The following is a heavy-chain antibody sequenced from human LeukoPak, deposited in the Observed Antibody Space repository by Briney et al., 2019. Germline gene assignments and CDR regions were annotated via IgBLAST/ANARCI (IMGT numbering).Heavy chain of an antibody. D-gene: IGHD2-15*01. J-gene: IGHJ4*02. Sequence: PSETLSLSCTVSGGSINNYYWSWIRQPPGKGLEWIGCIYYSVRSNYNPSLKSRVTISVDTSKSHFSLRLSSVTAADTAMYYCARHYSPIDYWGQGTLVTVSS. CDR2: IYYSVRS. V-gene: IGHV4-59*08. CDR1: GGSINNYY. CDR3: ARHYSPIDY.